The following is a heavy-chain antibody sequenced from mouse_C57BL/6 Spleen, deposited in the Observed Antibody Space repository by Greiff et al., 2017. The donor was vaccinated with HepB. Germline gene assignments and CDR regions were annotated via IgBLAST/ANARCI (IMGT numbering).Heavy chain of an antibody. CDR1: GYTFTSYG. J-gene: IGHJ4*01. Sequence: QVQLKESGAELARPGASVKLSCKASGYTFTSYGISWVKQRTGQGLEWIGEIYPRSGNTYYNEKFKGKATLTADKSSSTAYMELRSLTSEDSAVYFCARRNYGRRAMDYWGQGTSVTVSS. CDR2: IYPRSGNT. V-gene: IGHV1-81*01. CDR3: ARRNYGRRAMDY. D-gene: IGHD1-2*01.